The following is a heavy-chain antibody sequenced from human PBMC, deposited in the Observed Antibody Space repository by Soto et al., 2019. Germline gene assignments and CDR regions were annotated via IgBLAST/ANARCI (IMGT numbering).Heavy chain of an antibody. CDR3: ATVAGTDLFDY. V-gene: IGHV3-30*03. D-gene: IGHD6-19*01. Sequence: QVQLVESGGGVVQPGRSLRLSCAASGFTFSSYGMHWVRQAPGKGLEWVAVISYDGSNKYYADSVRGRLTISRDNSKNTLYLQMNSLRAEDTAVYYCATVAGTDLFDYWGQGTLVTVSS. J-gene: IGHJ4*02. CDR2: ISYDGSNK. CDR1: GFTFSSYG.